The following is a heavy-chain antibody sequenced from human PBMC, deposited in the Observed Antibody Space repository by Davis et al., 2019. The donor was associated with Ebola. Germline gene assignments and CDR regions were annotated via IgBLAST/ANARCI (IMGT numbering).Heavy chain of an antibody. J-gene: IGHJ3*02. CDR2: ISSSSSTI. CDR3: ATGVSLGAFDI. Sequence: GESLKISCAASGFTFSDYYMSWIRQAPGKGLEWVSYISSSSSTIYYADSVKGRFTISRDNAKNSLYLQMNSLRAEDTAVYYCATGVSLGAFDIWGQGTMVTVSS. V-gene: IGHV3-11*04. D-gene: IGHD3-16*01. CDR1: GFTFSDYY.